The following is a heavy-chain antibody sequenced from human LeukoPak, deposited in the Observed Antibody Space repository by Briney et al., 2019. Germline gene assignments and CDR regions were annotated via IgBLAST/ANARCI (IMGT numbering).Heavy chain of an antibody. D-gene: IGHD5-24*01. V-gene: IGHV3-23*05. CDR3: ATREMATIILPTQVSRYYYYGMDV. CDR2: INGSGSFT. CDR1: GLTFSNYV. J-gene: IGHJ6*02. Sequence: GGSLRLSCAASGLTFSNYVIGWVRQDPGKGLQWVSIINGSGSFTSYAYSVKGRLTISRDNSKNTLYLQMNSLRAEDTAVYLCATREMATIILPTQVSRYYYYGMDVWGQGTTVTVSS.